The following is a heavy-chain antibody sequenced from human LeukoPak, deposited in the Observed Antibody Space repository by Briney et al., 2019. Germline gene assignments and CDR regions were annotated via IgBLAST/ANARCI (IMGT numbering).Heavy chain of an antibody. D-gene: IGHD6-13*01. CDR2: INWNGGST. CDR3: ARYSSSWYLAAFDI. J-gene: IGHJ3*02. V-gene: IGHV3-20*01. Sequence: GGSLRLSCAASGFTFDDYGMSWVRQAPGKGLEWVSGINWNGGSTGYADSVKGRFTISRDNAKNSLYLQMNSLRAEDTALYHCARYSSSWYLAAFDIWGQGTMVTVSS. CDR1: GFTFDDYG.